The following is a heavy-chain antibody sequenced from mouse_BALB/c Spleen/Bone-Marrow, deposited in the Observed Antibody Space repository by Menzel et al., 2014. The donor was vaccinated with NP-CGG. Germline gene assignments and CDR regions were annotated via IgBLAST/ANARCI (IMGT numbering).Heavy chain of an antibody. CDR2: IDPANGNT. CDR3: ASYYYGRYFDV. V-gene: IGHV14-3*02. CDR1: GFNIKDTY. Sequence: EVQLQQSGAELVKPGASVKLSCTASGFNIKDTYMHWVKQRPEQGLEWIGRIDPANGNTKYDPKFQGKATITADTSSNTAYLQLSSLTSEDTAVYYCASYYYGRYFDVWGAGTTVTVSS. J-gene: IGHJ1*01. D-gene: IGHD1-1*01.